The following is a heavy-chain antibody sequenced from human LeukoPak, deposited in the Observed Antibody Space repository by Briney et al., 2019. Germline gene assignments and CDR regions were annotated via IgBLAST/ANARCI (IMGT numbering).Heavy chain of an antibody. Sequence: PSETLSLTCTVSGGSISSGTYYWSWIRQPAGKGLEWIGRIYTSGSTNYNSSLKSRVTISVDTSKNQFSLKLSSVTAADTAMYYCARRRDLYSGSYYPFDYWGQGTLVTVSS. V-gene: IGHV4-61*02. CDR1: GGSISSGTYY. J-gene: IGHJ4*02. CDR2: IYTSGST. D-gene: IGHD1-26*01. CDR3: ARRRDLYSGSYYPFDY.